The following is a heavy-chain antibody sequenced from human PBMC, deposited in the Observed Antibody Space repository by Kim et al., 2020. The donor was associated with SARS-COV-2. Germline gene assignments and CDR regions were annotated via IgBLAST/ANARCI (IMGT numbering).Heavy chain of an antibody. J-gene: IGHJ3*02. D-gene: IGHD1-26*01. CDR2: ISYDGSNK. CDR1: GFTFSSYA. CDR3: AREGNQWELLPHAFDI. V-gene: IGHV3-30-3*01. Sequence: GGSLRLSCAASGFTFSSYAMHWVRQAPGKGLEWVAVISYDGSNKYYADSVKGRFTISRDNSKNTLYLQMNSLRAEDTAVYYCAREGNQWELLPHAFDIWGQGTMVTVSS.